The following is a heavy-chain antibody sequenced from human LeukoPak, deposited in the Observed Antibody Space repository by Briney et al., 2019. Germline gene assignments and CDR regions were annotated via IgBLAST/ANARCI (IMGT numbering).Heavy chain of an antibody. CDR1: GFTFSDYY. D-gene: IGHD2-2*02. CDR2: ISSSGSTI. V-gene: IGHV3-11*01. J-gene: IGHJ6*02. Sequence: GGALRLSRAASGFTFSDYYMSWTRQAPGKGLEWGSYISSSGSTIYYADSVKGRFTISRDNAKNPLYLQMNSLRAEDTAVYYCARSCSSTSCYTPHGMDVWGQGTTVTVSS. CDR3: ARSCSSTSCYTPHGMDV.